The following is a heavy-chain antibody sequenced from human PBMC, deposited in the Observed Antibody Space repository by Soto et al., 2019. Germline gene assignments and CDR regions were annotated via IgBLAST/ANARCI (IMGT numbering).Heavy chain of an antibody. CDR1: GDSVSSNSAS. V-gene: IGHV6-1*01. J-gene: IGHJ5*02. Sequence: QVQLQLSGPRLVQPSQTLSLTCAISGDSVSSNSASWKWIRQSPSRSLEWLGRTYYSSKWYYEYSTSVEGRIAINPDTSKHQFSLHLNSVVPVDTAVYSCARAILGGHWFDPWGQGALVTVSS. D-gene: IGHD2-15*01. CDR3: ARAILGGHWFDP. CDR2: TYYSSKWYY.